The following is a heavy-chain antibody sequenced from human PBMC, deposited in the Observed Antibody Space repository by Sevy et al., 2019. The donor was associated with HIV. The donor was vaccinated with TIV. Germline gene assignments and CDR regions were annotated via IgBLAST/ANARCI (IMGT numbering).Heavy chain of an antibody. CDR2: ISYDGSNK. V-gene: IGHV3-30-3*01. CDR1: GFTFSSYA. J-gene: IGHJ4*02. CDR3: ARGDYDILTGYYNYFDY. D-gene: IGHD3-9*01. Sequence: GGSLRPSCAASGFTFSSYAMHWVRQAPGKGLEWVAVISYDGSNKYYADSVKGRFTTSRDNSKNTLYLKRNSLRAEDTAVYYCARGDYDILTGYYNYFDYWGQGTLVTVSS.